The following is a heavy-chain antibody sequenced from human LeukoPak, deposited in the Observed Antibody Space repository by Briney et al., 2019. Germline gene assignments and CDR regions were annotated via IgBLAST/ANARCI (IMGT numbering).Heavy chain of an antibody. CDR2: INHSGST. Sequence: PSGTLSLTCAVSGGSISSSNWWSWVRQPPGKGLEWIGEINHSGSTNYNPSLKSRVTISVDKSKNQFSLKLSSVTAADTAVYYCTAYDSSGSISDYWGQGTLVTVSS. CDR1: GGSISSSNW. V-gene: IGHV4-4*02. D-gene: IGHD3-22*01. CDR3: TAYDSSGSISDY. J-gene: IGHJ4*02.